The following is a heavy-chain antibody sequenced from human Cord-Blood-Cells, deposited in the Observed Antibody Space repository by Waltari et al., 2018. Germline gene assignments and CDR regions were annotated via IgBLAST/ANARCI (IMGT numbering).Heavy chain of an antibody. CDR1: WFTASSNY. D-gene: IGHD7-27*01. V-gene: IGHV3-53*04. CDR2: IYSGGST. J-gene: IGHJ4*02. CDR3: ARDLGDY. Sequence: EVQLVEPGGGLVQPGGSLRLSFAASWFTASSNYMSWVRQAPGKGLEWVSVIYSGGSTYYADSVKGRFTISRHNSKNTLYLQMNSLRAEDTAVYYCARDLGDYWGQGTLVTVSS.